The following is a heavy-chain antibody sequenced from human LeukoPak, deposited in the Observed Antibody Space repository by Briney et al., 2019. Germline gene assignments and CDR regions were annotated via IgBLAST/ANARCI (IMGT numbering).Heavy chain of an antibody. CDR1: GFTFRSYA. CDR2: ISYDGNNE. V-gene: IGHV3-30*04. CDR3: ATITMVRGVIRE. Sequence: GGSLRLSCAASGFTFRSYAMHWVRQAPGKGLEWVAVISYDGNNEYYADSVKGRFTISRDNAKNSLYLQMNSLRAEDTAVYYCATITMVRGVIREWGQGTLVTVSS. D-gene: IGHD3-10*01. J-gene: IGHJ4*02.